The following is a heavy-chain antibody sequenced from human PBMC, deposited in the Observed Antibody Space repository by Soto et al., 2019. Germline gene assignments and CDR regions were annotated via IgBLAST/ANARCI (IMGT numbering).Heavy chain of an antibody. D-gene: IGHD3-9*01. CDR1: GYTFSSYG. J-gene: IGHJ6*02. V-gene: IGHV1-18*01. Sequence: QVQLVRSGAEVKKPGASVKVSCKASGYTFSSYGITWVRQAPGQGLEWMGWISAYNGNTNYAQKLQGRVTMTTDTSTSTAYMELRSLRSDDTAVYYCARGPNYDILTGNYDGMDVWGQGTTVTVSS. CDR2: ISAYNGNT. CDR3: ARGPNYDILTGNYDGMDV.